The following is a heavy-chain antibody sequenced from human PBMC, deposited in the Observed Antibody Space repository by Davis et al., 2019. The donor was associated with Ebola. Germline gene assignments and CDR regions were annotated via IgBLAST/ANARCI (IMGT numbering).Heavy chain of an antibody. CDR3: ARHSPDRVSLWFGGMDV. Sequence: GESLKISCKGSGYSFTSYWISWVRQMPGKGLEWMGRIDPSDSYTNYSPSFQGHVTISADKSTSTAYLQWSSLKASDTAMYYCARHSPDRVSLWFGGMDVWGQGTTVTVSS. D-gene: IGHD3-10*01. V-gene: IGHV5-10-1*01. CDR2: IDPSDSYT. J-gene: IGHJ6*02. CDR1: GYSFTSYW.